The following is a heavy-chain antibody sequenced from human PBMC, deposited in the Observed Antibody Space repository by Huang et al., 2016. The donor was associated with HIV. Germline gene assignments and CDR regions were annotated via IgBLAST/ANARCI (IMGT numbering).Heavy chain of an antibody. CDR3: ASASIAARRWFDP. Sequence: QVQLQESGPGLVKPSETLSLTCTVSGGSMSSYYWSWIRQPPGKGLEWIGYIYYSGSTTYNPSLTSRVTISVDTSKNQFSLRLSSVTAADTAVYYCASASIAARRWFDPWGQGSLVTVSS. V-gene: IGHV4-59*01. CDR1: GGSMSSYY. CDR2: IYYSGST. J-gene: IGHJ5*02. D-gene: IGHD6-6*01.